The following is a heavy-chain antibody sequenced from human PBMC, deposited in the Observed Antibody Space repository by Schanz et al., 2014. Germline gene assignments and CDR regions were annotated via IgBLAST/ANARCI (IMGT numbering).Heavy chain of an antibody. J-gene: IGHJ4*02. CDR3: ARLDSSSWYPRY. CDR2: ISGSGGST. Sequence: EVQLLESGGGLAQPGGSLRLACAASGFTFSSYAMNWVRQAPGQGLEWVSAISGSGGSTYYADSVKGRFTISRDNAKNTLYLQMNSLRAEDTAVYYCARLDSSSWYPRYWGQGTLXTVSS. V-gene: IGHV3-23*01. D-gene: IGHD6-13*01. CDR1: GFTFSSYA.